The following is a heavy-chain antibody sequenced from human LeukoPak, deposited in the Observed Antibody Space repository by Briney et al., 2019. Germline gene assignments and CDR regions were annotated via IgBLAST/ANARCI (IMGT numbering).Heavy chain of an antibody. J-gene: IGHJ6*03. Sequence: PSETLSLTCTVSGYSISSGYYWGWIRQPPGKGLEWTGSIDHSGSTYYNPSLKSRVTISVDTSKNQFSLKLSSVTAADTAVYYCATSTYCSSTSCYGDYYMDVWGKGTTVTISS. V-gene: IGHV4-38-2*02. CDR3: ATSTYCSSTSCYGDYYMDV. D-gene: IGHD2-2*01. CDR2: IDHSGST. CDR1: GYSISSGYY.